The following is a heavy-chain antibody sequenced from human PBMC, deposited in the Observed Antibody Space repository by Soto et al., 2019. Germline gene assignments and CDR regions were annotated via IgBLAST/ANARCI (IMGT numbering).Heavy chain of an antibody. D-gene: IGHD4-4*01. Sequence: SETLSLTCTVSGGSISSGGYYWSWIRQHPGKGLEWIGYIYYSGSTYYNPSLKSRVTISVDTSKNQFSLKLSSVTAADTAVYYCARLSNPGGNSFMDYWGQETLVTVSS. CDR3: ARLSNPGGNSFMDY. CDR1: GGSISSGGYY. CDR2: IYYSGST. J-gene: IGHJ4*02. V-gene: IGHV4-31*03.